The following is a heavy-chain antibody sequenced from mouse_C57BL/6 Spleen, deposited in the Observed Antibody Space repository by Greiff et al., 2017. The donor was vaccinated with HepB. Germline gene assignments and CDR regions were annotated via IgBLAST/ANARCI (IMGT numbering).Heavy chain of an antibody. CDR3: TRCSNYAMDY. CDR2: IDPETGGT. V-gene: IGHV1-15*01. J-gene: IGHJ4*01. D-gene: IGHD6-1*01. Sequence: QVHVKQSGAELVRPGASLTLSCKASGYTFTDYEMHWVKQTPVHGLEWIGAIDPETGGTAYNQKFKGKAILTADKSSSTAYMELRSLTSEDSAVYYCTRCSNYAMDYWGQGTSVTVSS. CDR1: GYTFTDYE.